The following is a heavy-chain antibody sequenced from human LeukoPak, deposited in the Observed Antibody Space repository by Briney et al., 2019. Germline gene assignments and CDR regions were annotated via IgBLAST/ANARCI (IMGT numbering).Heavy chain of an antibody. CDR1: GCTFSSYA. CDR2: IIPIFGTA. CDR3: ARGTRQLARYYYYYMDV. V-gene: IGHV1-69*05. D-gene: IGHD6-6*01. Sequence: ASVKVSCKASGCTFSSYAISWVRQAPGQGLEWMGRIIPIFGTANYAQKFQGRVTITTDESTSTAYMELSSLRSEDTAVYYCARGTRQLARYYYYYMDVWGKGTTVTVSS. J-gene: IGHJ6*03.